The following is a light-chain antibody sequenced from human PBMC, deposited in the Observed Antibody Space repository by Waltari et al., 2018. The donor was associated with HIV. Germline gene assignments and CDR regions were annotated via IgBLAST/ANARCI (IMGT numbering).Light chain of an antibody. J-gene: IGLJ2*01. CDR3: GTWDSSLSAVV. Sequence: QSVLTQPPSVSAAPGQKVTISCSRSRSHIGHNYVSWYQQLPGTAPKLLIYDNNKRPSGIPDRFSGSKSGTSATLGITGLQTGDEADYYCGTWDSSLSAVVFGGGTKLTVL. V-gene: IGLV1-51*01. CDR1: RSHIGHNY. CDR2: DNN.